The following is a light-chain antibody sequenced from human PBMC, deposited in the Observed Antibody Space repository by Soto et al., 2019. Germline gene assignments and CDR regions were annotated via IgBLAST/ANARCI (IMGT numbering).Light chain of an antibody. CDR3: QQYNNWPFT. CDR1: QSVSSN. V-gene: IGKV3-15*01. J-gene: IGKJ3*01. CDR2: GAS. Sequence: EIVMTQSPATLSVSPWERATFSCRASQSVSSNLAWYQQKPGQAPRLLIYGASTRATGIPARFSGSGSGTEFTLTISSLQSEDFAVYYCQQYNNWPFTFGPGTKVDNK.